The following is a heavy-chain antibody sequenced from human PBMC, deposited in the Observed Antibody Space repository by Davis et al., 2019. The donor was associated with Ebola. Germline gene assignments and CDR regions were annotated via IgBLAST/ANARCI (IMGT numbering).Heavy chain of an antibody. V-gene: IGHV3-11*06. Sequence: PGGSLRLSCAASGFSFSDYYMSWIRQAPGKGLEWVSYISIGSGFTNYADSVKGRFTISRDNAKNSLYLQMNSLRAEDTAVYYCARGPRKMATTNFDYWGQGTLVTVSS. CDR1: GFSFSDYY. J-gene: IGHJ4*02. D-gene: IGHD5-24*01. CDR2: ISIGSGFT. CDR3: ARGPRKMATTNFDY.